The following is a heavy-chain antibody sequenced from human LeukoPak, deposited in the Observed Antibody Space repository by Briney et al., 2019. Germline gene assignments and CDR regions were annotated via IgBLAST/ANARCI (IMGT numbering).Heavy chain of an antibody. V-gene: IGHV4-39*01. CDR1: GGSISSGYHY. Sequence: SETLSLTCTVSGGSISSGYHYWGWIRQPPGKGLEWIGSIYESGRTHYNPSLRSRITISVDTSKNPFSLELSSVTAADTAVYYCARGDSSSWSLFDYWGQGTLVTVSS. CDR3: ARGDSSSWSLFDY. CDR2: IYESGRT. J-gene: IGHJ4*02. D-gene: IGHD6-13*01.